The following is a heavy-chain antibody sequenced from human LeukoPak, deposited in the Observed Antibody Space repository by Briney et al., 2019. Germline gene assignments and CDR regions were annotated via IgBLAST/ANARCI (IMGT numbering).Heavy chain of an antibody. CDR2: IRDKAHSYTT. D-gene: IGHD2-2*01. J-gene: IGHJ6*02. CDR3: AREGYCSSTSCYGRYYYGMDV. CDR1: GFTFSDHY. V-gene: IGHV3-72*01. Sequence: GGSLRLSCAASGFTFSDHYMDWVRQAPGEGLEWVGRIRDKAHSYTTEYVASVKGRFTVSRDDSKNSLYLQMNSLRAEDTAVYYCAREGYCSSTSCYGRYYYGMDVWGQGTTVTVSS.